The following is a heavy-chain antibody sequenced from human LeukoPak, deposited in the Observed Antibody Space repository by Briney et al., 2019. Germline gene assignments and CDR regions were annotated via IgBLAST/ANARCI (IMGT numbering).Heavy chain of an antibody. J-gene: IGHJ4*02. D-gene: IGHD1-26*01. CDR2: IYYSGST. V-gene: IGHV4-39*02. CDR3: AREGSNSDY. CDR1: GGSISSSSYY. Sequence: SETLSLTCTVSGGSISSSSYYWGWIRQPPGKGLEWIGSIYYSGSTYYNPSLKSRVTISVDTSKNQFSLKLSSVTAADTAVYYCAREGSNSDYWGQGTLVTVSS.